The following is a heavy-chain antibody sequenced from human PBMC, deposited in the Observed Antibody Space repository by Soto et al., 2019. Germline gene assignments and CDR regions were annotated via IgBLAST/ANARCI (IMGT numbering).Heavy chain of an antibody. J-gene: IGHJ6*02. V-gene: IGHV4-4*02. D-gene: IGHD3-10*01. CDR1: GGSISSSNW. Sequence: SETLSLTCDVFGGSISSSNWWSWVRQPPGKGLEWIGEIYHSGSTNYNPSLKSRVTISVDKSKNQFSLKLSSVTAADTAVYYCARVPWFGELLYPFYYYYGMDVWGQGTTVT. CDR2: IYHSGST. CDR3: ARVPWFGELLYPFYYYYGMDV.